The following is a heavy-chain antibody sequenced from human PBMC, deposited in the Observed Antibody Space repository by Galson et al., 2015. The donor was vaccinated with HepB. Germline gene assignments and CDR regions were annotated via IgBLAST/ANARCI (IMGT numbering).Heavy chain of an antibody. CDR2: IYSGGST. CDR3: AKDLALRGYSPTDY. V-gene: IGHV3-53*01. CDR1: GFTVSSNY. Sequence: SLRLSCAASGFTVSSNYMSWVRQAPGKGLEWVSVIYSGGSTYYADSVKGRFTISRDNSKNTLYLQMNSLRAEDTAVYYCAKDLALRGYSPTDYWGQGTLVTVSS. D-gene: IGHD5-12*01. J-gene: IGHJ4*02.